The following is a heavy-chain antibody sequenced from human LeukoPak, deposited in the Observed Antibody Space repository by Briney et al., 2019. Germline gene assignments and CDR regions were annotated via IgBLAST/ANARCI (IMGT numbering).Heavy chain of an antibody. CDR3: ARLRVGYSSSWYDLDY. V-gene: IGHV3-21*01. D-gene: IGHD6-13*01. J-gene: IGHJ4*02. CDR1: GFTFSSYS. CDR2: ISSSSSYI. Sequence: GGSLRLSCAASGFTFSSYSMNWVRQAPGKGLEWGSSISSSSSYIYYADSVKGRFTISRDNAKNSLYLQMNSLRAEDTAVYYCARLRVGYSSSWYDLDYWGQGTLVTVSS.